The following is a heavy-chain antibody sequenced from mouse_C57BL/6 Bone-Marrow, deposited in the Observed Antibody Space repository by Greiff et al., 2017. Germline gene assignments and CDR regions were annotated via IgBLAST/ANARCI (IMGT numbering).Heavy chain of an antibody. CDR2: IDPENGDT. D-gene: IGHD1-1*01. Sequence: VQLQQSGAELVRPGASVKLSCTASGFNIKDDYMHWVKQRPEQGLEWIGWIDPENGDTEYASKFQGKATITADTSSNTTYLQLSSLTSEDTAVYYCTSFTTVVAGFDYWGQGTTLTGSS. CDR1: GFNIKDDY. CDR3: TSFTTVVAGFDY. V-gene: IGHV14-4*01. J-gene: IGHJ2*01.